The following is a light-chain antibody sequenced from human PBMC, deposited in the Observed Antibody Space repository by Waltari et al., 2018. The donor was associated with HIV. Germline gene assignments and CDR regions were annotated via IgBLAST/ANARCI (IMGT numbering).Light chain of an antibody. CDR2: SAS. Sequence: EIVMTQSPATLSVSPGKTATLSCRASQSVSSNLAWYQQKAGQTPRLLIYSASTRATGIPPRFSRSGSGTRFALTITSVQPEDVAEYYCQQYNDWPWFTFGQGTKLEIK. CDR1: QSVSSN. CDR3: QQYNDWPWFT. J-gene: IGKJ2*01. V-gene: IGKV3-15*01.